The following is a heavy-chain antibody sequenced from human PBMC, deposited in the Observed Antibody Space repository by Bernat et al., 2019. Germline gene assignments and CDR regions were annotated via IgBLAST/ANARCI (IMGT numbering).Heavy chain of an antibody. J-gene: IGHJ5*02. CDR1: GFTFSSYV. CDR3: ATEGGSSGRGGWFDP. V-gene: IGHV3-30-3*01. D-gene: IGHD6-25*01. CDR2: IGSDESIR. Sequence: QAQMVESGGGVVQPGRSLRIPCAASGFTFSSYVMHWVRQAPGKGLEWVAVIGSDESIRSYADTVKGRFTISRDNSKNTLYLEMNGLRAEDTAVYYCATEGGSSGRGGWFDPWGQGTLVTVSS.